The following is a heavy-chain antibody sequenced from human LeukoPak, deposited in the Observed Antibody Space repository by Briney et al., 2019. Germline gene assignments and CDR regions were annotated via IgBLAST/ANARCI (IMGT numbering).Heavy chain of an antibody. Sequence: SETLSLTCAVYGGSFSGYYWSWIRQPAGKGLEWIGRIYTSGSTNYNPSLKGRVTISVDTSNNQFSLELSSVTVADTAVYYCASYYASGSSRFDYWGQGTLVTVSS. V-gene: IGHV4-59*10. CDR1: GGSFSGYY. D-gene: IGHD3-10*01. J-gene: IGHJ4*02. CDR2: IYTSGST. CDR3: ASYYASGSSRFDY.